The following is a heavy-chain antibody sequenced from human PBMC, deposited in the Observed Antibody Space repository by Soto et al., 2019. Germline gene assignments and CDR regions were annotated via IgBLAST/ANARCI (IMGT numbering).Heavy chain of an antibody. CDR2: ISYDGSNK. D-gene: IGHD4-17*01. CDR1: GFTFSSYA. CDR3: ARERDPYGDPTYTFDY. J-gene: IGHJ4*02. V-gene: IGHV3-30-3*01. Sequence: QVQLVESGGGVVQPGRSLRLSCAASGFTFSSYAMHWVRQAPGKGLEWVAVISYDGSNKYYADSVKGRFTISRDNSKNTRYLQMNSLRAEDTAVYYCARERDPYGDPTYTFDYWGQGTLVTVSS.